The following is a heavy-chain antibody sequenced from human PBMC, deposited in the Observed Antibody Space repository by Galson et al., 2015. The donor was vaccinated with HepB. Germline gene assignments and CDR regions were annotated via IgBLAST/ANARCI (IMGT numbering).Heavy chain of an antibody. Sequence: SLRLSCAASGFTFSSYGMHWVRQAPGKGLEWVAVIWYDGSNKYYADSVKGRFTISRDNSKNTLYLQMNSLRAEDTAVYYCARGDCTSTSCNTMNNNFDYWGHGTLGAVSS. CDR2: IWYDGSNK. D-gene: IGHD2-2*02. CDR3: ARGDCTSTSCNTMNNNFDY. J-gene: IGHJ4*01. V-gene: IGHV3-33*01. CDR1: GFTFSSYG.